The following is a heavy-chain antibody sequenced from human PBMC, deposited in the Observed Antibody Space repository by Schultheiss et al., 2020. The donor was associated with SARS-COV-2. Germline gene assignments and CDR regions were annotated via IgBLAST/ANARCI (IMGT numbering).Heavy chain of an antibody. CDR3: ARQEDTGDHFYYYPMDV. V-gene: IGHV3-48*01. CDR2: ISSSGTTT. J-gene: IGHJ6*02. D-gene: IGHD7-27*01. CDR1: GFTFSSYW. Sequence: GGSLRLSCAASGFTFSSYWMSWVRQAPGKGLEWVSYISSSGTTTFYADSVKGRFTISRDNSKNTLYLQMNSLRAEDTAVYYCARQEDTGDHFYYYPMDVWGQGTTVTVSS.